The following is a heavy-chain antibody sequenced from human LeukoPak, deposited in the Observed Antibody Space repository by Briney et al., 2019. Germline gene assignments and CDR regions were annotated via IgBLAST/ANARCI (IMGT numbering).Heavy chain of an antibody. CDR2: MNPNSGNT. CDR3: ARGDRYFDWLYYYYYMDV. Sequence: ASVKVSCKASGYTFTSYDINWVRQATGQGLEWMGWMNPNSGNTGYAQKFQGRVTMTRNTSISTAYMELSSLRSEDTAVYYCARGDRYFDWLYYYYYMDVWGKGTTVTVSS. V-gene: IGHV1-8*01. D-gene: IGHD3-9*01. CDR1: GYTFTSYD. J-gene: IGHJ6*03.